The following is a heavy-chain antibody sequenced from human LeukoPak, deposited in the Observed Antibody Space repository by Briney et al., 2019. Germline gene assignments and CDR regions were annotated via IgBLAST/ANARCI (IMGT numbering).Heavy chain of an antibody. CDR1: GFTFSSCW. J-gene: IGHJ4*02. CDR2: INQDGRDK. D-gene: IGHD3-3*01. CDR3: ARGSGRISIFGVPY. V-gene: IGHV3-7*01. Sequence: GGSLRLSCAASGFTFSSCWMSWVRQAPGKGLEWVANINQDGRDKSYVDSVKGRFTISRDNAKNSLYLQMNNLRAEDTAVYFCARGSGRISIFGVPYWGQGTLVTVSS.